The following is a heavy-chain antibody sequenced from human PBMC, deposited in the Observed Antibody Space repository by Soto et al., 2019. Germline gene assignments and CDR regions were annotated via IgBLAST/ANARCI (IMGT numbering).Heavy chain of an antibody. V-gene: IGHV3-23*01. D-gene: IGHD2-8*01. CDR1: GFTFRSYA. CDR2: ISGSGGGT. J-gene: IGHJ4*02. Sequence: PGGSLRLSCAASGFTFRSYAMSWVRQAPGKGLEWVSLISGSGGGTYYADSVKGRFTISRDNAKNTPYLQMNSLRAEDTAVFYCTKHLSNGSPDYWGQGTLVTVSS. CDR3: TKHLSNGSPDY.